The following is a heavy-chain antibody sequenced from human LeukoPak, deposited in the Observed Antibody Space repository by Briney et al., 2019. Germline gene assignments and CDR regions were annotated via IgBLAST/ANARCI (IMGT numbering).Heavy chain of an antibody. V-gene: IGHV3-7*01. CDR3: AKGGGYEAQYYYYYLDV. J-gene: IGHJ6*03. Sequence: AGGSLRLSCAASGFTFSSYWMSWARQAPGKGLEWVANIKQDGSEKYYVDSVKGRFTISRDNAKNSLYLQMNSLRAEDTAVYYCAKGGGYEAQYYYYYLDVWGKGTTVTISS. CDR2: IKQDGSEK. D-gene: IGHD5-12*01. CDR1: GFTFSSYW.